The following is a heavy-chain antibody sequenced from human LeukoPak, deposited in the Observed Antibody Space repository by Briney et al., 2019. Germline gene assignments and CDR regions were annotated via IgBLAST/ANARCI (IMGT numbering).Heavy chain of an antibody. CDR1: GYTFTGYY. V-gene: IGHV1-2*02. D-gene: IGHD3-3*01. Sequence: ASVKVSCKASGYTFTGYYMHWVRQAPGQGLEWMGWINPNSGGTNYAQKFQGRVTMTRDTSISTAYMELSRLRSDDTAVYYCARVGTTPPVSFWSGFDYWGQGTLVTVSS. CDR2: INPNSGGT. CDR3: ARVGTTPPVSFWSGFDY. J-gene: IGHJ4*02.